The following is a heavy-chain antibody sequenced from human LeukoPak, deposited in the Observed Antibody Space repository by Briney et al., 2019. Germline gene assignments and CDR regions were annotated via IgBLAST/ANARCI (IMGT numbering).Heavy chain of an antibody. CDR1: GDSISSFTSSSYF. V-gene: IGHV4-39*01. CDR2: VYYTGRT. Sequence: SETLSLTCTVSGDSISSFTSSSYFWAWIRQPPGKGLEWIGNVYYTGRTYSNPSLRSRVTVSVDTSKNQFSLRLSSVTAADTAVYYFARHLLGRGADFFFFYLDVWGKGTTVTVSS. J-gene: IGHJ6*03. CDR3: ARHLLGRGADFFFFYLDV. D-gene: IGHD1-26*01.